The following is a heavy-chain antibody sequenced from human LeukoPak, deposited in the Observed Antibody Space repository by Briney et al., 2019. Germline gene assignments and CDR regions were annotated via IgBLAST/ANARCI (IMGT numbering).Heavy chain of an antibody. J-gene: IGHJ6*03. Sequence: ASVKVSCKASGYTFTSYYMHWVRQAPGQGLEWMGIINPSGGSTSYAQKFQGRVTMTRDMSTSTVYMELSSLGSEDTAVYYCARGGLPYYYYMDVWGKGTTVTVSS. CDR3: ARGGLPYYYYMDV. CDR1: GYTFTSYY. V-gene: IGHV1-46*01. CDR2: INPSGGST.